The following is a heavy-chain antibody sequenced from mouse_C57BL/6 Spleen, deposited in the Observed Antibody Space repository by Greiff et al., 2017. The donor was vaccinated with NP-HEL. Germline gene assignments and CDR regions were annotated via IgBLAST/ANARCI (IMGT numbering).Heavy chain of an antibody. V-gene: IGHV1-82*01. CDR3: AREGITTVVATSMDY. CDR2: IYPGDGDT. D-gene: IGHD1-1*01. CDR1: GYAFSSSW. J-gene: IGHJ4*01. Sequence: QVQLKESGPELVKPGASVKISCKASGYAFSSSWMNWVKQRPGKGLEWIGRIYPGDGDTNYNGKFKGKATLTADKSSSTAYMQLSSLTSEDSAVYFCAREGITTVVATSMDYWGQGTSVTVSS.